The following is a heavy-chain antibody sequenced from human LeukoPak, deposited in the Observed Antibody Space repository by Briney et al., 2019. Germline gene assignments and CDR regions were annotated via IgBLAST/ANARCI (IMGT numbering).Heavy chain of an antibody. J-gene: IGHJ4*02. Sequence: GGSLRLSCAASGFTFSNDGMSWARQAPGKGLEWVSTISDSGDSTYYADSVKGRFTISRDNSKNTLYLQMNSLRAEDTAVYYCARDWYHAIDYWGQGALVTVSS. D-gene: IGHD2-2*01. V-gene: IGHV3-23*01. CDR3: ARDWYHAIDY. CDR1: GFTFSNDG. CDR2: ISDSGDST.